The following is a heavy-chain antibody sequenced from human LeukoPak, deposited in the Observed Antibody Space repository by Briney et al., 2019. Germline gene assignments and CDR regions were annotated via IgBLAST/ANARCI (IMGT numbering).Heavy chain of an antibody. CDR2: ISGNGGST. CDR1: GFTFSSYA. J-gene: IGHJ4*02. CDR3: AKAYYYGSGNPGNYFDY. V-gene: IGHV3-23*01. D-gene: IGHD3-10*01. Sequence: GGSLRLSCAASGFTFSSYAMSWVPQAPGKGLEWVSAISGNGGSTYYADSVKGRFTISRDNSKNTLYLQMNSLRAEDTAVYYCAKAYYYGSGNPGNYFDYWGQGTLVTVSS.